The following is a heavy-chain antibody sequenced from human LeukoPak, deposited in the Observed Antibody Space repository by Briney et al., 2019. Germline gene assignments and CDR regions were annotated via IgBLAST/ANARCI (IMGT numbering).Heavy chain of an antibody. CDR1: GFSVNSNY. CDR3: ARAGPYDAFDI. J-gene: IGHJ3*02. D-gene: IGHD1-14*01. Sequence: GGALRLSCAASGFSVNSNYMSWVRQAPGKGLEWVLVIYSGGSTYYADSVKGRFNFSRHISKNTLYLQMNSLRAEDTAVYYCARAGPYDAFDIWGQGTMVTVSS. V-gene: IGHV3-53*04. CDR2: IYSGGST.